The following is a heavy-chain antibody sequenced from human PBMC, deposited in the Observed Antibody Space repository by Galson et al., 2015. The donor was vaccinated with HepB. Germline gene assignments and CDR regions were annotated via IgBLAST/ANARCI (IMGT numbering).Heavy chain of an antibody. Sequence: SLRLSCAASGFTFSSYGMHWVRQAPGKGLEWVAVISYDGSNKYYADSVKGRFTISRDNSKNTLYLQMNSLRAEDTAVYYCAKDFTHYYGSGSYYWWGQGTLVTVSS. J-gene: IGHJ4*02. CDR2: ISYDGSNK. CDR1: GFTFSSYG. V-gene: IGHV3-30*18. D-gene: IGHD3-10*01. CDR3: AKDFTHYYGSGSYYW.